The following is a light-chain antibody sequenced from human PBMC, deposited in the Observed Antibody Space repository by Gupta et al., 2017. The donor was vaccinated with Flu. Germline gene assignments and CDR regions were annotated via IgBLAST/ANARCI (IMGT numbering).Light chain of an antibody. Sequence: DRVTITGRASRRSSSWLAWYQQKPGKAPKLLIYRASTVESGVPSTFSGSGSGTEFTLTISCLQPDDFATYYCQQYSSYSGYSFGQGTKLEIK. CDR1: RRSSSW. CDR2: RAS. CDR3: QQYSSYSGYS. V-gene: IGKV1-5*03. J-gene: IGKJ2*03.